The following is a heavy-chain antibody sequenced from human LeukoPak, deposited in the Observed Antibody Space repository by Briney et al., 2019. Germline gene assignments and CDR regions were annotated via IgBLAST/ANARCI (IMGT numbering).Heavy chain of an antibody. CDR2: IRYDGSNK. CDR3: ANVVLKIAAAYAFDI. Sequence: QPGGSLRLSCAASGFIFSPYAMSWVRQAPGKGLEWVAFIRYDGSNKYYADSVKGRFTISRDNSKNTLYLQMNSLRAEDTAVYYCANVVLKIAAAYAFDIWGQGTMVTVSS. D-gene: IGHD6-13*01. V-gene: IGHV3-30*02. CDR1: GFIFSPYA. J-gene: IGHJ3*02.